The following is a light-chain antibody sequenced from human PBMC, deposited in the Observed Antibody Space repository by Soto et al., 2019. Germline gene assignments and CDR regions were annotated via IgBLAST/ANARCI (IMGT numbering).Light chain of an antibody. CDR1: QSVSSY. V-gene: IGKV3-11*01. CDR2: DAS. Sequence: TQSPVTLSVFPGGSATLSCRASQSVSSYLAWYQQKPGQAPRLLIYDASNRATGIPARFSGSGSGTDFTLTISSLEPEDFAVYYCQQRSDWPLTFGGGTKWIS. CDR3: QQRSDWPLT. J-gene: IGKJ4*01.